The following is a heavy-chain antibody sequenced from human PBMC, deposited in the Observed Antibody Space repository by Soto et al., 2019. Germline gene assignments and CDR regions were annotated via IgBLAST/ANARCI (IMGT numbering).Heavy chain of an antibody. D-gene: IGHD7-27*01. Sequence: VGSLRLSSAASGFTFSSYAMHWVRQAPGKGLEYVSAISSNGGSTYYANSVKGRFTISRDNSKNTLYLQMGSLRAEDMAVYYCARALGYAFDIWGQGTMVTVS. CDR1: GFTFSSYA. J-gene: IGHJ3*02. V-gene: IGHV3-64*01. CDR2: ISSNGGST. CDR3: ARALGYAFDI.